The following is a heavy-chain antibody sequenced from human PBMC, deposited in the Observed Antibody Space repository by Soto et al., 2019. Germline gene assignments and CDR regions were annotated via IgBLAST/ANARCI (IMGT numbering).Heavy chain of an antibody. D-gene: IGHD3-16*01. CDR2: ISESGGTT. CDR1: GFTFSSYA. CDR3: AKGGGILGP. J-gene: IGHJ5*02. V-gene: IGHV3-23*01. Sequence: GGSLSLSCAASGFTFSSYAMSLVRQAPGKGLEWVSTISESGGTTYYADSVKGRFTISRDSSKSTLYLQTNSLRAEDTAVFYCAKGGGILGPWGQGTLVTVSS.